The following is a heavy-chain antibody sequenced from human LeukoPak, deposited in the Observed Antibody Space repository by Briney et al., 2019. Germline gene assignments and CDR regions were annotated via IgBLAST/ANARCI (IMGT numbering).Heavy chain of an antibody. J-gene: IGHJ6*03. CDR1: EFTFFTYS. Sequence: GGSLRLSCAASEFTFFTYSMSWVRQAPGKGLEWVANIKQDGSEKYYVDSVKGRFTISRDNAKNSLYLQMNSLRAEDTAVYYCARAGRKSRGVDLVRKKETGNYYYMDVWGKGTTVTVSS. CDR3: ARAGRKSRGVDLVRKKETGNYYYMDV. CDR2: IKQDGSEK. D-gene: IGHD3-10*02. V-gene: IGHV3-7*01.